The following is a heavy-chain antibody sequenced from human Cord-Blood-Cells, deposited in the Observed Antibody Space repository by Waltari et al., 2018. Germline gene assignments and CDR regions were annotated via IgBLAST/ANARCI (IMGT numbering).Heavy chain of an antibody. CDR2: INHSGST. V-gene: IGHV4-34*01. CDR1: GGSFSGYY. J-gene: IGHJ4*02. D-gene: IGHD6-6*01. Sequence: QVQLQQWGPGLLKPSETLSLTCAVYGGSFSGYYWSWIRQPPGKGLEWIGEINHSGSTNSNQYLKRRVTRSVDSSKSRFSLKLSSVTAADTAVYYCARATYLSVGSYYFDYWGQGTLVTVSS. CDR3: ARATYLSVGSYYFDY.